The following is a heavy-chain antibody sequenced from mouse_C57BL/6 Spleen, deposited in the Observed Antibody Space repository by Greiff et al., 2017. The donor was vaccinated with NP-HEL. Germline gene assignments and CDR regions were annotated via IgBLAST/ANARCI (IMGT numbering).Heavy chain of an antibody. D-gene: IGHD1-1*01. Sequence: VQLQQSGPELVKPGASVKISCKASGYSFTGYYMNWVKQSPEKSLEWIGEINPSTGGTTYNQKFKAKATLTVDKSSSTAYMQLKSLTSEDSAVYYCARFTTVEGFAYWGQGTLVTVSA. CDR3: ARFTTVEGFAY. CDR2: INPSTGGT. V-gene: IGHV1-42*01. CDR1: GYSFTGYY. J-gene: IGHJ3*01.